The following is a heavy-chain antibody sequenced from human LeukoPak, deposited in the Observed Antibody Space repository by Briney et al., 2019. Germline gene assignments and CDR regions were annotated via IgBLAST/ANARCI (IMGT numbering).Heavy chain of an antibody. CDR1: GFTFSNYA. Sequence: QPGGSLRLSCAASGFTFSNYAMHWVRQAPGKGLEWVAVISYDGSNKYYADSVKGRFTLSRDNSKNTLFLQMNSLRAEDTALYYCAREGANSKGRKAAAGFYFDYWGQGTLVTVSS. D-gene: IGHD6-13*01. CDR3: AREGANSKGRKAAAGFYFDY. J-gene: IGHJ4*02. CDR2: ISYDGSNK. V-gene: IGHV3-30-3*01.